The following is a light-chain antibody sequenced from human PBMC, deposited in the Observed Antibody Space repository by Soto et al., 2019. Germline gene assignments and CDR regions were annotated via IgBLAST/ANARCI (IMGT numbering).Light chain of an antibody. J-gene: IGLJ2*01. CDR2: TND. CDR3: ATWDDSLDGPV. Sequence: QAVVTQPPSASGAHGQRVTISCSGSSSNIGRNAVNWYRQLPGTAPRLLIYTNDLRPSGVPDRFSASRSGTSASLAISGLQSEDEANFYCATWDDSLDGPVFGGGTKLTVL. V-gene: IGLV1-44*01. CDR1: SSNIGRNA.